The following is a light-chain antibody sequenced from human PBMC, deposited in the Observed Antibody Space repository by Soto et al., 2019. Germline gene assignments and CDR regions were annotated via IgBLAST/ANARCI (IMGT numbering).Light chain of an antibody. CDR3: QQYYSGPFT. CDR2: WAS. CDR1: QSVLFSSNNKNY. V-gene: IGKV4-1*01. J-gene: IGKJ3*01. Sequence: DIVMTQSPDSLAVSLGERATINCKSSQSVLFSSNNKNYLAWYQQKPGQPPKLLTHWASTRESGVPDRFSGSGSGKDFPLTISSLQAEDVAVYYCQQYYSGPFTFGPGTKVEIK.